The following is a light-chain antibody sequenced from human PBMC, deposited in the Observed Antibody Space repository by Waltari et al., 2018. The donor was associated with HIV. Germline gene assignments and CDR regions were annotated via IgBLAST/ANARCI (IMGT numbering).Light chain of an antibody. CDR1: SSDVGGSNY. CDR3: CSYAGSYTFYV. J-gene: IGLJ1*01. V-gene: IGLV2-11*01. Sequence: QSALTQPRSVSGSPGQSVTISCTGTSSDVGGSNYVSWYQQHPGKAPKFMIYDVSKRPSGVPDRFSGSKSGNTASLTISGLQAEDEADYYCCSYAGSYTFYVFGTGTKVTVL. CDR2: DVS.